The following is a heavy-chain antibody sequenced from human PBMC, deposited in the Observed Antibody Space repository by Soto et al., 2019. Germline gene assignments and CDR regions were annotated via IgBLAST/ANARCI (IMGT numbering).Heavy chain of an antibody. CDR1: GYSFTSYW. CDR3: ARHASGYYYDSSGSSFDY. Sequence: GESLKISCKGSGYSFTSYWIGWVRQMPGKGLEWMGIIYPGDSDTRYSPSFQGQVTISADKSISTAYLQWSSLKASDTAMYYCARHASGYYYDSSGSSFDYWGQGTLVTVSS. J-gene: IGHJ4*02. CDR2: IYPGDSDT. D-gene: IGHD3-22*01. V-gene: IGHV5-51*01.